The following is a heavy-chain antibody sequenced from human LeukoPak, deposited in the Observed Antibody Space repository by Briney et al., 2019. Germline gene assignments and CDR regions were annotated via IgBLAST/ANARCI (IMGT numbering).Heavy chain of an antibody. Sequence: SETLPLTCTVSGGSISSSSYYWGWIRQPPGKGLEWIGSIYYSGSTYYNPSLKSRVTISVDTSKNQFSLKLSSVTAADTAVYYCARDDVGGSGSPFDYWGQGTLVTVSS. CDR2: IYYSGST. D-gene: IGHD3-10*01. CDR3: ARDDVGGSGSPFDY. V-gene: IGHV4-39*07. CDR1: GGSISSSSYY. J-gene: IGHJ4*02.